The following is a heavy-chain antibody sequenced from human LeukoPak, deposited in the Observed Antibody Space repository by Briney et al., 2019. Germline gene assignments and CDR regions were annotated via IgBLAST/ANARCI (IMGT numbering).Heavy chain of an antibody. CDR1: GGSISSGGYY. V-gene: IGHV4-31*03. Sequence: PSETLSLTCTVSGGSISSGGYYWSWIRQHPGKGLEWIAYIYYSGSTYYNPSLKSRVTISVDTSKNQFSLKLSSVTAADTAVYYCARTHPTRNWNDVDWFDRWGQGTLVTVSS. J-gene: IGHJ5*02. CDR2: IYYSGST. CDR3: ARTHPTRNWNDVDWFDR. D-gene: IGHD1-1*01.